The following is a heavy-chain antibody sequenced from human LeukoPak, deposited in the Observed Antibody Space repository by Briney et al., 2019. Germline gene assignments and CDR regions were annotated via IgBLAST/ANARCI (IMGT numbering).Heavy chain of an antibody. CDR3: ARMATSGPVFYYYYYMDV. V-gene: IGHV4-39*01. J-gene: IGHJ6*03. Sequence: PSETLSLTCTVSGASVTSGSYYWGGIRQPPGNGLEWIGKIFYSGNTYYSPSLKSRVTMSVDTSKNQFSLKSTSVTAADTAVYYCARMATSGPVFYYYYYMDVWGKGTTVTV. CDR2: IFYSGNT. D-gene: IGHD5-24*01. CDR1: GASVTSGSYY.